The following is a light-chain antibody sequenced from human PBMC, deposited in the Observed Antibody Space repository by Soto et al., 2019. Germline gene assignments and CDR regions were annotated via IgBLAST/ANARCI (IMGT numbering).Light chain of an antibody. J-gene: IGKJ1*01. CDR3: QQYYDTPWT. CDR1: QSVLYSSNNKNY. V-gene: IGKV4-1*01. CDR2: WAS. Sequence: DFVMTQSPDSLAVSLGERATINCKSSQSVLYSSNNKNYLAWYQQKPGQPPKLLIYWASTRESGVPDRFSGSGSGTHFALTISSLQAEDVAVYYCQQYYDTPWTFGQGTKVEIK.